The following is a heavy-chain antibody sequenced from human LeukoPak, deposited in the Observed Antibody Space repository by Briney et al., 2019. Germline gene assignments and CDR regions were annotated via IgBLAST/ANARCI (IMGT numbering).Heavy chain of an antibody. CDR2: INWNGGST. CDR3: ARLVGNSPSFDC. CDR1: GFTFDDYG. J-gene: IGHJ4*03. Sequence: GGSLRLSCAASGFTFDDYGMSWVRQAPGKGLEWVSGINWNGGSTGYADSVKGRFTISRDNAKHSLYLQMNSLRAEDTAVYYCARLVGNSPSFDCWGHVTTVTVSS. D-gene: IGHD4-23*01. V-gene: IGHV3-20*04.